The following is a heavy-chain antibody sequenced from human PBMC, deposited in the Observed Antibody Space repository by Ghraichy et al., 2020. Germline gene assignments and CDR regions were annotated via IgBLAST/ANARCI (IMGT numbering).Heavy chain of an antibody. J-gene: IGHJ4*02. Sequence: SETLSLTCAVYGGSFSGYYWSWIRQPPGKGLEWIGEINHSGSTNYNPSLKSRVTISVDTSKNQFSLKLSSVTAADTAVYYCAREIKVGGYSYGYYYWGQGTLVTVSS. V-gene: IGHV4-34*01. CDR1: GGSFSGYY. D-gene: IGHD5-18*01. CDR3: AREIKVGGYSYGYYY. CDR2: INHSGST.